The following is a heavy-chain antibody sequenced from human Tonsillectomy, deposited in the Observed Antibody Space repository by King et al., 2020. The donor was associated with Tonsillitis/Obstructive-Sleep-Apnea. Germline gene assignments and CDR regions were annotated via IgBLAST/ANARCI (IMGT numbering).Heavy chain of an antibody. CDR1: RFTFSSYA. D-gene: IGHD2-15*01. V-gene: IGHV3-30*01. CDR3: AREDGYCSGGSCYSKAFDI. CDR2: ISYDGGNK. Sequence: QLVQSGGGVVQPGRSLRLSCAASRFTFSSYAMHWVRQVPGKGLEWVAVISYDGGNKYYADSVKGQFTISRDNSKNTLYLQMNSLRAEDTAVYYCAREDGYCSGGSCYSKAFDIWGQGTMVTVSS. J-gene: IGHJ3*02.